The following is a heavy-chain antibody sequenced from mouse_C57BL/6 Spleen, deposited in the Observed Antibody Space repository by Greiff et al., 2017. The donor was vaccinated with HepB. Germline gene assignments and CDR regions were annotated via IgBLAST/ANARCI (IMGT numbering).Heavy chain of an antibody. Sequence: QVQLQQSGAELARPGASVKLSCKASGYTFTSYGISWVKQRTGQGLEWIGEIYPRSGNTYYNEKFKGKATLTADKSSSTAYMELRSLTSEDSAVYFCARRITTVVSQQGYYAMDYWGQGTSVTVSS. CDR2: IYPRSGNT. CDR1: GYTFTSYG. CDR3: ARRITTVVSQQGYYAMDY. J-gene: IGHJ4*01. D-gene: IGHD1-1*01. V-gene: IGHV1-81*01.